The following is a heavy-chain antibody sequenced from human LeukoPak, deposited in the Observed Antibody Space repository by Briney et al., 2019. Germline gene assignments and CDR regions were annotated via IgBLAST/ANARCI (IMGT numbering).Heavy chain of an antibody. CDR3: ARAGTKWYDY. J-gene: IGHJ4*02. V-gene: IGHV3-7*01. CDR1: GFTFSNYW. Sequence: PGGSLRLSCAASGFTFSNYWISWVRQAPGKGLEWLANINQDGSEIYYVDSVKGRFTISRDNGKNSLYLQINSLRADDTAVYYCARAGTKWYDYWGQGTLVTVSS. D-gene: IGHD2-8*01. CDR2: INQDGSEI.